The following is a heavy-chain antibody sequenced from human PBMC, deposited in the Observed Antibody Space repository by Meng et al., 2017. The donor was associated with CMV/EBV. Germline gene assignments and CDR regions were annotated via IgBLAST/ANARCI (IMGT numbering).Heavy chain of an antibody. CDR3: ARRSVYGWFDR. CDR2: ISYSGST. J-gene: IGHJ5*02. Sequence: SETLSLTCTVSGGSINSNNYCWGWIRQPPGKGLEWIGSISYSGSTYYNPSLKSRVTISVDTSKNQFSLKLSSVTAADTAVHFCARRSVYGWFDRWGQGTLVTVSS. V-gene: IGHV4-39*01. CDR1: GGSINSNNYC. D-gene: IGHD1-14*01.